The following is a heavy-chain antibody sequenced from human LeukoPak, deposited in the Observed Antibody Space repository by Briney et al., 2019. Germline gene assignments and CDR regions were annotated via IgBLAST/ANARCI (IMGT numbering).Heavy chain of an antibody. CDR3: ARHYYDSSGYSHWFDP. CDR1: GGSFGGYY. V-gene: IGHV4-34*01. D-gene: IGHD3-22*01. Sequence: SETLSLTCAVYGGSFGGYYWSWIRQPPGKGLEWVGEINHSGSTNYNPSLKSRVTISVDTSKDQFSLKLSSVTAADTAVYYCARHYYDSSGYSHWFDPWGRETLVTVSS. J-gene: IGHJ5*02. CDR2: INHSGST.